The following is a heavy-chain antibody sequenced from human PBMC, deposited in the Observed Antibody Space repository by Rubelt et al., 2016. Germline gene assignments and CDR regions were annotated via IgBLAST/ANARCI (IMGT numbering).Heavy chain of an antibody. J-gene: IGHJ4*02. V-gene: IGHV1-18*01. D-gene: IGHD4-23*01. CDR1: GYTFTTYG. CDR2: FSTYNGKT. CDR3: AITRPDYGGHSWAKGNDH. Sequence: QVQLVQSGAEVKKPGASVKVSCKASGYTFTTYGISWVRQAPGQGLEWMGWFSTYNGKTKYAQKLQGRGTMTTATSTSTAYMELRSLRSDDTAVYYCAITRPDYGGHSWAKGNDHWGQGTLVTVSS.